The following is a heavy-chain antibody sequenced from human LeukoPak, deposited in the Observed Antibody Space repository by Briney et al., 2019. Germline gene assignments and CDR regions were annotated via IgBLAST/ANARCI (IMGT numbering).Heavy chain of an antibody. CDR2: MNPNSGNT. Sequence: ASVKVSCKASGYTFTSYDINWVRQATGQGLEWMGWMNPNSGNTGYAQKFQGRVTITTDESTSTAYMELSSLRSEDTAVYYCAGGRYSSSAPDYWGQGTLVTVSS. D-gene: IGHD6-6*01. V-gene: IGHV1-8*01. CDR3: AGGRYSSSAPDY. CDR1: GYTFTSYD. J-gene: IGHJ4*02.